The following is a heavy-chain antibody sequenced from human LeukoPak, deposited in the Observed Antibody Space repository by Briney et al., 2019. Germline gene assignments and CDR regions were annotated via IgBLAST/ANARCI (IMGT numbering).Heavy chain of an antibody. CDR1: AFSLSGFY. J-gene: IGHJ4*02. CDR3: SRARREEGYVYGADFFDS. V-gene: IGHV1-2*02. CDR2: TKLNRGGT. Sequence: GASVTVSCMASAFSLSGFYTHWGRQAPGEGLEWMGWTKLNRGGTNYADDFEGRVTMTRDTATNTAFMELSNLTSDDAAVYYCSRARREEGYVYGADFFDSWGQGTLIIVS. D-gene: IGHD5-18*01.